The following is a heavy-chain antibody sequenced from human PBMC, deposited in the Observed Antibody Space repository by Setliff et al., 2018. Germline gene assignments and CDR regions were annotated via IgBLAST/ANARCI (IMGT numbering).Heavy chain of an antibody. V-gene: IGHV4-59*08. CDR1: VDSISNYY. Sequence: SETLSLTCTVSVDSISNYYRSWIRQPPGKGLEWIGYLYNSGSTNYNPSLKSRVTISVDTSKNQFSLKLSSVSAADTAIYYCARSSYYASGNSHNYYMDVWGKGTAVTVSS. J-gene: IGHJ6*03. CDR3: ARSSYYASGNSHNYYMDV. CDR2: LYNSGST. D-gene: IGHD3-10*01.